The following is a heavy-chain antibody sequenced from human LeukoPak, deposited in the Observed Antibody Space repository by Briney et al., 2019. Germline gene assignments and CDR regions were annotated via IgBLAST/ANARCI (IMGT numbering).Heavy chain of an antibody. J-gene: IGHJ4*02. V-gene: IGHV3-66*01. CDR1: GFTVNNIY. CDR2: TYTDGTT. D-gene: IGHD6-13*01. Sequence: PGGSLRLSCAASGFTVNNIYMSWVRQAPGKGPEWVSVTYTDGTTYYADSVKGRFTISRDNGKNTLYLQMNTLRAEDTAVYYCARGILAAGTFDCWGQGTLVTVSS. CDR3: ARGILAAGTFDC.